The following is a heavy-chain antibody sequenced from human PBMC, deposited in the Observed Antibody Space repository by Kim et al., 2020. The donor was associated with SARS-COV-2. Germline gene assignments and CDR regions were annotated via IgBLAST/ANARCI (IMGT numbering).Heavy chain of an antibody. V-gene: IGHV3-7*01. CDR1: GFMFSSYW. J-gene: IGHJ4*01. CDR3: ARLDYTSTWSGAGDY. CDR2: IKNDGSGT. Sequence: GGSLRLSCAASGFMFSSYWMSWVRQAPGKGLEWMANIKNDGSGTYYVDSLKGRFTVSRDNAKNSLYLQINSLRAEDTAVYYCARLDYTSTWSGAGDYWG. D-gene: IGHD6-13*01.